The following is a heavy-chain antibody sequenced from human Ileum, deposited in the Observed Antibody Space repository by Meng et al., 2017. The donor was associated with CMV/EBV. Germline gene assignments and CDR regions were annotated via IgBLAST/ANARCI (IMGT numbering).Heavy chain of an antibody. CDR3: ARGYYDFWSGYYTVGWFDP. CDR1: GFTFSDYY. CDR2: ISSSGSTI. V-gene: IGHV3-11*01. Sequence: GESLKISCAASGFTFSDYYMSWIRQAPGKGLEWVSYISSSGSTIYYADSVKGRFTISRDNAKNSLYLQMNSLRAEDTAVYYWARGYYDFWSGYYTVGWFDPWGQGTLVTVSS. J-gene: IGHJ5*02. D-gene: IGHD3-3*01.